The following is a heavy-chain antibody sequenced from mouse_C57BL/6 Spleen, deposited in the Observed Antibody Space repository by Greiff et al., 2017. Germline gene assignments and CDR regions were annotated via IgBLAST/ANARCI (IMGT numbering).Heavy chain of an antibody. CDR2: ISSGGDYI. D-gene: IGHD4-1*01. Sequence: EVHLVESGEGLVKPGGSLKLSCAASGFTFSSYAMSWVRQTPEKRLEWVAYISSGGDYIYYADTVKGRFTISRDNARNTLYLQMGSLKSEDTAMYYCTRGLVTGTFAMDYWGQGTSVTVSS. J-gene: IGHJ4*01. V-gene: IGHV5-9-1*02. CDR1: GFTFSSYA. CDR3: TRGLVTGTFAMDY.